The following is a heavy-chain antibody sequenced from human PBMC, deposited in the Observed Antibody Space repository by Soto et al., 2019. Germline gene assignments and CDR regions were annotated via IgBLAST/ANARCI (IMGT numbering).Heavy chain of an antibody. CDR1: GYTFTSYA. J-gene: IGHJ6*02. CDR2: TNAGNGNT. V-gene: IGHV1-3*01. Sequence: ASVKVSCKASGYTFTSYAMHWVRQAPGQRLEWMGWTNAGNGNTKYSQKFQGRVTITRDTSASTAYMELSSLGSEDTAVYYCARDLRCSGGSCYSAGMDVWGQGTTVTVSS. D-gene: IGHD2-15*01. CDR3: ARDLRCSGGSCYSAGMDV.